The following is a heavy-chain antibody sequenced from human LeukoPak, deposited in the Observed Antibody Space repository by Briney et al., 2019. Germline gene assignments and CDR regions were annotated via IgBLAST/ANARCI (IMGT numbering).Heavy chain of an antibody. CDR3: ARSGISGSYYAY. V-gene: IGHV3-48*03. CDR1: GFTFSNYE. J-gene: IGHJ4*02. D-gene: IGHD1-26*01. CDR2: ISGSGSTI. Sequence: GGSLRLSCAASGFTFSNYEINWVRQAPGRGLEWISYISGSGSTIYYAGSVKGRFTITRDNAKKSLYLQMNSLRAEDTAVYYCARSGISGSYYAYWGQGTLVTVSS.